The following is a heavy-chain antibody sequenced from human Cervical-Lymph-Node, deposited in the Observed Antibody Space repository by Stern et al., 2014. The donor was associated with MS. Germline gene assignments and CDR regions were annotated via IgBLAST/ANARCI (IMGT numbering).Heavy chain of an antibody. CDR2: ISAYNGST. J-gene: IGHJ3*02. Sequence: VQLVQSGAEVKEPGASVKVSCKASGYTLTSYGISCVRQAPGQGLEWIGRISAYNGSTNYAQKLQGRVTMTTDTSTSTAYMELRSLRSDDTAVYYCARGLLGSENAFDIWGQGTMVTVSS. V-gene: IGHV1-18*01. CDR1: GYTLTSYG. CDR3: ARGLLGSENAFDI. D-gene: IGHD2-15*01.